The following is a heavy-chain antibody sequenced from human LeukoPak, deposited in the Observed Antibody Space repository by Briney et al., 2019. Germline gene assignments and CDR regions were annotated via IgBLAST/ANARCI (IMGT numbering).Heavy chain of an antibody. V-gene: IGHV3-53*01. CDR1: GFTFRSYW. CDR2: IYSGGST. D-gene: IGHD5-18*01. J-gene: IGHJ3*02. Sequence: GGSLRLSCAASGFTFRSYWMSWFRQAPGKGLEWVSVIYSGGSTYYADSVKGRFTISRDNSKNTLYLQMNSLRAEDTAVYYCARGSGYSYGYGAFDIWGQGTMVTVSS. CDR3: ARGSGYSYGYGAFDI.